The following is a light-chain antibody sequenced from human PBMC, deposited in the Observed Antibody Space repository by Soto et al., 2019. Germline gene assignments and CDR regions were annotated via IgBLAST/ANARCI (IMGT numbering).Light chain of an antibody. CDR3: VLFMGSGIWV. CDR2: STN. V-gene: IGLV8-61*01. CDR1: SGSVSSSYY. Sequence: QTVVTQEPSFSVSPGGTVTLTCGLSSGSVSSSYYPSWYQHTPGQAPRTLIYSTNTRSSGVPDRFSGSILGNKAAHTITGAQTDDESDYYCVLFMGSGIWVFGGGTKLTVL. J-gene: IGLJ3*02.